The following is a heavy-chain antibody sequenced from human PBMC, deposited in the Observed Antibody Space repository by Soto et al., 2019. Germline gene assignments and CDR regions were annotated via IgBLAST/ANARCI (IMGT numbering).Heavy chain of an antibody. D-gene: IGHD3-10*01. CDR3: ASGSSLYSYGMDV. CDR2: ISSGGSAT. CDR1: GFTFSYYW. V-gene: IGHV3-74*01. J-gene: IGHJ6*02. Sequence: EVQLVESGGGLLQPGGSLRLSCAASGFTFSYYWLQWVRQAPGKGLVWVSRISSGGSATNYADSVKGRFTISRDNAKNTRYLQMNSLRAEDTAVYYCASGSSLYSYGMDVWGQGTTVTVSS.